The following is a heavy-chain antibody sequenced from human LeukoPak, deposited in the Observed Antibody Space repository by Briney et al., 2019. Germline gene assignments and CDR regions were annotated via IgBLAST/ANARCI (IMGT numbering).Heavy chain of an antibody. CDR3: ARETSTAEYYFDY. J-gene: IGHJ4*02. V-gene: IGHV3-48*04. Sequence: GGSLRLSCAVSGFSLKTYGMNWVRQAPGKGLEWIAQISSSGGAIYYAASVKGRFTISRDNAENSLYLQMNSLGAEDTAVYYCARETSTAEYYFDYWGRGTLVTVSS. CDR1: GFSLKTYG. D-gene: IGHD4-11*01. CDR2: ISSSGGAI.